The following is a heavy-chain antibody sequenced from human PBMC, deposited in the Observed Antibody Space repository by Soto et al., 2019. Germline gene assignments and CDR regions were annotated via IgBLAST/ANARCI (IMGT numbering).Heavy chain of an antibody. CDR3: ARGPSLSTMTRNY. V-gene: IGHV1-8*01. CDR1: GYNLTSYD. J-gene: IGHJ4*02. D-gene: IGHD3-22*01. Sequence: ASVKVSSKASGYNLTSYDINWVRQATGQGLEWMGWMSPNSGNTGYAQKFQGRVTMTRSTSRSTAYMDLSSLRSEDTAVYYYARGPSLSTMTRNYWRKGTLVTFS. CDR2: MSPNSGNT.